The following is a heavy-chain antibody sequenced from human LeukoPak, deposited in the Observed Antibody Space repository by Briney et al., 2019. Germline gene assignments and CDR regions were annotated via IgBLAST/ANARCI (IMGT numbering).Heavy chain of an antibody. CDR3: ARSVRPYHYYYMDV. J-gene: IGHJ6*03. CDR2: ISSSSSYI. Sequence: GGSLRLSCAASGFTFSSYSMNWVRQAPGKGLEWVSSISSSSSYIYYADSVKGRFTISRDNAKDSLYLQMNSLRAEDTAVYYCARSVRPYHYYYMDVWGKGTTVTVSS. V-gene: IGHV3-21*01. CDR1: GFTFSSYS.